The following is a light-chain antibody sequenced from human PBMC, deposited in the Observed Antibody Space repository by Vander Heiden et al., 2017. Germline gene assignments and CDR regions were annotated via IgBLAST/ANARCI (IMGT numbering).Light chain of an antibody. CDR3: QQSGSTPKT. CDR2: AAS. V-gene: IGKV1-39*01. CDR1: QSINSF. Sequence: DIQMTQSPSSLSASVGDRVTITCRASQSINSFLNWYQQKPGKAPKLLIYAASTLQSGVPSRFSGIRSGTDFTLTISRLQPEDFATYYCQQSGSTPKTFGQGTKVEIK. J-gene: IGKJ1*01.